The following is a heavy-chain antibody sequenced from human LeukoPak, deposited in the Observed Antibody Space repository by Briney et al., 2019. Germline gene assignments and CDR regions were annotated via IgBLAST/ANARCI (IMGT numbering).Heavy chain of an antibody. CDR3: ARGHDFVWGSYRTSFDY. J-gene: IGHJ4*02. CDR1: GYTFTSYD. V-gene: IGHV1-8*01. Sequence: ASVKVSCKASGYTFTSYDINWVRQATGQGLEWMGWMNPNSGNTGYAQKFQGRVTMTRNTSISTAYMELRSLRSDDTAVYYCARGHDFVWGSYRTSFDYWGQGTLVTVSS. CDR2: MNPNSGNT. D-gene: IGHD3-16*02.